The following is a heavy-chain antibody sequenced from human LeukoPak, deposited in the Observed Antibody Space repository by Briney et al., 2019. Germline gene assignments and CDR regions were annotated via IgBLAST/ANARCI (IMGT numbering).Heavy chain of an antibody. CDR2: ISYDGRKT. Sequence: GRSLRLSCAVSGFTFSSYAMHWVRQAPGKGLEWVAVISYDGRKTFYADSVKGRVTISRDNSKNTLYLQMNGLRAEDTAVYYCARDRPDYSRGSLFGYWGRGTLVTVSS. CDR1: GFTFSSYA. CDR3: ARDRPDYSRGSLFGY. J-gene: IGHJ4*02. D-gene: IGHD2-21*01. V-gene: IGHV3-30*04.